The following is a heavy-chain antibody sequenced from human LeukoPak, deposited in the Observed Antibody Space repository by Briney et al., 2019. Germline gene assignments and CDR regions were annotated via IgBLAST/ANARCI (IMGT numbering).Heavy chain of an antibody. J-gene: IGHJ4*02. D-gene: IGHD6-13*01. CDR3: ARIIAAEAERSFDY. CDR1: GFTFSNAW. V-gene: IGHV3-53*01. Sequence: GGSLRLSCAASGFTFSNAWMSWVRQAPGKGLEWVSVIYSGGSTYYADSVKGRFTISRDNSKNTLYLQMNSLRAEDTAVYYCARIIAAEAERSFDYWGQGTLVTVSS. CDR2: IYSGGST.